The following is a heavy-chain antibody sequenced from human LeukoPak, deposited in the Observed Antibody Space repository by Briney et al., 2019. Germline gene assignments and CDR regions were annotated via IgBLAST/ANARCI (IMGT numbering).Heavy chain of an antibody. CDR1: GGTFSSYA. V-gene: IGHV1-69*13. Sequence: ASVKVSCKASGGTFSSYAISLVRQAPGQGLEWMGGIIPIFGTANYAQKFQGRVTITADESTSTAYMELSSLRSEDTAVYYCAQTRWLQLGWYFDYWGQGTLVSVSS. CDR2: IIPIFGTA. J-gene: IGHJ4*02. CDR3: AQTRWLQLGWYFDY. D-gene: IGHD5-24*01.